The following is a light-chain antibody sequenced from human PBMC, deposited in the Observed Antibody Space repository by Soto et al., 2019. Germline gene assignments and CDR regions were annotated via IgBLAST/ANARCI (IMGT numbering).Light chain of an antibody. CDR3: QQRDSTPWT. CDR1: QSISNS. CDR2: AAS. V-gene: IGKV1-39*01. Sequence: DIQMTQSPSSLSASVGDRVTITCRASQSISNSLSWYQQIPGKAPKLLIYAASTLRSRVSSRFSGSGSGTDFTLTISSLQPEDFATYYCQQRDSTPWTFGPGAKVESK. J-gene: IGKJ1*01.